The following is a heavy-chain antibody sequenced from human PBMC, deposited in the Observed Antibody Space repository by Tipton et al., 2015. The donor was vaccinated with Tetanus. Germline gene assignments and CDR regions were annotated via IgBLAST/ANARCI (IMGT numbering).Heavy chain of an antibody. J-gene: IGHJ5*02. CDR2: IYYSGST. CDR3: AXXXXRSRVAXTANWFDP. CDR1: GGSISSGGYY. Sequence: LRLSCTVSGGSISSGGYYWXWIRQHPGKGLEWIGYIYYSGSTYYNPSLKSRVTISVDTSKNQFSLKLSSVTAAVTAVYYCAXXXXRSRVAXTANWFDPWGQGTLVTVSS. D-gene: IGHD2-15*01. V-gene: IGHV4-31*03.